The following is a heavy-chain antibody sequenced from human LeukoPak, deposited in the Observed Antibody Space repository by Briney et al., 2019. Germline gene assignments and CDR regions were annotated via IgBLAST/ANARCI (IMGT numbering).Heavy chain of an antibody. CDR3: ARGVVGGWYAY. Sequence: SETLSLTCAVYGGSSSGYYWSWIRQPPGKGLEWIGEINHSGSTNYNPSLKSRVTISVDTSKNQFSLKLSSVTAADTAVYYCARGVVGGWYAYWGQGTLVTVSS. J-gene: IGHJ4*02. CDR2: INHSGST. D-gene: IGHD6-19*01. V-gene: IGHV4-34*01. CDR1: GGSSSGYY.